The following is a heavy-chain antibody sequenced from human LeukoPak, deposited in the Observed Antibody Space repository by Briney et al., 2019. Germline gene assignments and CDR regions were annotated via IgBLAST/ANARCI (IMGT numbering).Heavy chain of an antibody. D-gene: IGHD5-18*01. CDR3: ARTPVDTAMDNYFDY. CDR2: IYHSGST. CDR1: GGSISSGGYS. J-gene: IGHJ4*02. V-gene: IGHV4-30-2*01. Sequence: SETLSLTCAVSGGSISSGGYSCSWIRQPPGKGLEWIGYIYHSGSTYYNPSLKSRVTISVDRSKNQFSLKLSSVTAADTAVYYCARTPVDTAMDNYFDYWGQGTLVTVSS.